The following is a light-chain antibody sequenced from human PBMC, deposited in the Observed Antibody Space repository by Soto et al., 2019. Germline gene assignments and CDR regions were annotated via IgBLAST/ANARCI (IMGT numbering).Light chain of an antibody. CDR3: QQYGSSPNT. V-gene: IGKV3-20*01. Sequence: EIVLTQSPGTLSLSPGERATLSCRASQSVSSSYLAWYQHKPGQAPRLLIYGASSRATGIPDRFSGSGSGTDFTVTISRLEPEGFAVYYCQQYGSSPNTFGQGTNLEIK. J-gene: IGKJ2*01. CDR1: QSVSSSY. CDR2: GAS.